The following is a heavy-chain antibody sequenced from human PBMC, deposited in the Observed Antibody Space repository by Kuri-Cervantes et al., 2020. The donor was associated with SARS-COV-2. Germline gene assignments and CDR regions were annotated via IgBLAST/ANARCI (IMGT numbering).Heavy chain of an antibody. D-gene: IGHD3-16*01. CDR2: IYSGGSST. CDR1: GFTFSSYA. J-gene: IGHJ1*01. V-gene: IGHV3-23*03. Sequence: GESLKISCAASGFTFSSYAMSWVRQAPGKGLEWVSVIYSGGSSTYYADSVKGRFTISRDNSKNTLYLQMNSLRAEDTAVYYCAKVGGHREYFQNWGQGTLVTVSS. CDR3: AKVGGHREYFQN.